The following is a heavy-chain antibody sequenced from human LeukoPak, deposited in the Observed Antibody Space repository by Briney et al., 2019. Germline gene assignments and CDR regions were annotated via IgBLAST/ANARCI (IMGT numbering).Heavy chain of an antibody. Sequence: GASVKVSCKASGGTFSSYAISWVRQAPGQALEWMGGIIPIFGTANYAQKFQGRVTITADKSTSTAYMELSSLRSEDTAVYYCARGRGRNRYSSGWSDDAFDIWGQGTMVTVSS. J-gene: IGHJ3*02. D-gene: IGHD6-19*01. V-gene: IGHV1-69*06. CDR3: ARGRGRNRYSSGWSDDAFDI. CDR2: IIPIFGTA. CDR1: GGTFSSYA.